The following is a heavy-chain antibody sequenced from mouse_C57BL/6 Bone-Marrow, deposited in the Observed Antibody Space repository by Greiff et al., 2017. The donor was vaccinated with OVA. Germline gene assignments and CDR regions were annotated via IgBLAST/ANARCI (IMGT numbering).Heavy chain of an antibody. CDR3: ARYDFPYFDY. J-gene: IGHJ2*01. Sequence: EVQVVESGGGLVQPGGSLSLSCAASGFTFTDYYMSWVRQPPGKALEWLGFIRNKANGYTTEYSASVKGRFTISRDNSQSILYLQMNALRAEDSATYYCARYDFPYFDYWGQGTTLTVSS. CDR1: GFTFTDYY. V-gene: IGHV7-3*01. CDR2: IRNKANGYTT.